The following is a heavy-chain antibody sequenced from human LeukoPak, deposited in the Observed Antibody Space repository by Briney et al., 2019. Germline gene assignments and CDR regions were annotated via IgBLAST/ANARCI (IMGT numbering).Heavy chain of an antibody. CDR3: ARALGSGAWFDP. D-gene: IGHD3-10*01. CDR1: GFTFSSYE. J-gene: IGHJ5*02. CDR2: ISSSGSTI. V-gene: IGHV3-48*03. Sequence: GGSLRLSCAASGFTFSSYEMNWVRQAPGKGLEWVSYISSSGSTIYYADSVKGRFTISRDNAKNSLYLQMNSLRAEDTAVYYCARALGSGAWFDPWGQGTLVTVSS.